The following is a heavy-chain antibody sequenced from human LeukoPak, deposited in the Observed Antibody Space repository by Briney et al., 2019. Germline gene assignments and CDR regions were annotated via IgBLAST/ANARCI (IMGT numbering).Heavy chain of an antibody. D-gene: IGHD3-22*01. CDR3: AMGHYDSSGYAHFDH. V-gene: IGHV3-74*01. CDR2: INSDGSSK. Sequence: GGSLRLSCAASGFTFSTYWMHWVRHAAGKGLVWVSRINSDGSSKDYADSVKGRFTISRDNAKNTLYLQMNSLRVEDTAVFYCAMGHYDSSGYAHFDHWGQGTLVTVSS. J-gene: IGHJ4*02. CDR1: GFTFSTYW.